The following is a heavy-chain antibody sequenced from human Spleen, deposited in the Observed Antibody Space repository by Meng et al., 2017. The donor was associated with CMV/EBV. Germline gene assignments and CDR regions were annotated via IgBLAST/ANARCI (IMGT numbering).Heavy chain of an antibody. J-gene: IGHJ6*02. CDR1: GFTFSSYG. CDR3: AKGGPLVVPFFGMDV. CDR2: IRYDGSNK. Sequence: GGSLRLSCAASGFTFSSYGMHWVRQAPGKGLEWVAFIRYDGSNKYYADSVKGRFTISRDNSKNTLFLQMDSLRPEDTAVYYCAKGGPLVVPFFGMDVWGQGTTVTVSS. D-gene: IGHD2-15*01. V-gene: IGHV3-30*02.